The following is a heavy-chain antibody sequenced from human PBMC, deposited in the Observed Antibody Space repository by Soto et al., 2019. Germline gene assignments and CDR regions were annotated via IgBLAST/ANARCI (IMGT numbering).Heavy chain of an antibody. CDR3: AALYYDILTGPYDAFDI. D-gene: IGHD3-9*01. Sequence: GASVKVSCKASGFTFTSSAMQWVRQARGQRLEWIGWIVVGSGNTNYARKFQERVTITRDMSTSTAYMELSSLRSEDTAAYYCAALYYDILTGPYDAFDIWGQGTMVTVSS. CDR1: GFTFTSSA. V-gene: IGHV1-58*02. CDR2: IVVGSGNT. J-gene: IGHJ3*02.